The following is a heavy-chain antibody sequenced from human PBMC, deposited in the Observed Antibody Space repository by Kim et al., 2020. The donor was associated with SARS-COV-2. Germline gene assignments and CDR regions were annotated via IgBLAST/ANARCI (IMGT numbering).Heavy chain of an antibody. V-gene: IGHV3-74*03. CDR2: R. J-gene: IGHJ6*02. Sequence: RTYPEPVKGRFTISRDNARTTLYLQMNSLRAEDTAVYYCARARDYGMDVWGQGTTVTVSS. CDR3: ARARDYGMDV.